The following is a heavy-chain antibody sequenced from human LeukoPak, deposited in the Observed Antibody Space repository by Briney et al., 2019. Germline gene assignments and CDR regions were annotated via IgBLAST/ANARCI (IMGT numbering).Heavy chain of an antibody. CDR1: GYTFTSYD. D-gene: IGHD6-13*01. V-gene: IGHV1-18*01. J-gene: IGHJ4*02. CDR2: ISAYDSNT. Sequence: GASVKVSRKASGYTFTSYDINWVCQATGQGLEWMGWISAYDSNTNYAQNLQGRVTMTTDTSTNTAYMELRSLRADDTAVYYCARVAKAPFPHSSSWWYWGQGTLVTVSS. CDR3: ARVAKAPFPHSSSWWY.